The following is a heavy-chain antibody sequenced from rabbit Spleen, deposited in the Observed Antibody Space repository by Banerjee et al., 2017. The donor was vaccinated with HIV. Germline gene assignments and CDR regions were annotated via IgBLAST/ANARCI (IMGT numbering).Heavy chain of an antibody. D-gene: IGHD3-3*01. CDR2: THAGFGTGT. CDR1: GFSFSGSYW. J-gene: IGHJ4*01. Sequence: QSLEESGGDLVKPGASLTLTCTASGFSFSGSYWMCWVRQAPGKGLEWIACTHAGFGTGTYYATWAKGRFIMSRTSSTKVTLQMTSLTAADTATYFCARDLVVAIGWNFNLWGPGTLVTVS. CDR3: ARDLVVAIGWNFNL. V-gene: IGHV1S40*01.